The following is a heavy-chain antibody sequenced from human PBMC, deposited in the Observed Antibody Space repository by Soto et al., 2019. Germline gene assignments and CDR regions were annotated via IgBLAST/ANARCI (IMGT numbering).Heavy chain of an antibody. V-gene: IGHV4-34*01. CDR3: ARAQDCSSTSCRIDY. Sequence: PSETLSLTCAVYGGSFSGYYWSWIRQPPGKGLEWIGEINHSGSTNYNPSLKSRVTISVDTSKNQLSLKLSSVTAADTALYYCARAQDCSSTSCRIDYWGQGTLVTVSS. D-gene: IGHD2-2*01. CDR1: GGSFSGYY. CDR2: INHSGST. J-gene: IGHJ4*02.